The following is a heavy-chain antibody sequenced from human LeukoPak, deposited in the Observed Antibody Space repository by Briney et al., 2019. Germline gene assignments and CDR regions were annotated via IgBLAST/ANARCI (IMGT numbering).Heavy chain of an antibody. D-gene: IGHD3-10*01. Sequence: SVKVSCKASGGTFSSYAISWVRQAPGQGLEWMGGIIPIFGTANYAQKFQGRVTITAGESTSTAYMELSSLRSEDTAVYYCARTGSYGSGSYSHYWGQGTLVTVSS. V-gene: IGHV1-69*01. CDR3: ARTGSYGSGSYSHY. CDR1: GGTFSSYA. CDR2: IIPIFGTA. J-gene: IGHJ4*02.